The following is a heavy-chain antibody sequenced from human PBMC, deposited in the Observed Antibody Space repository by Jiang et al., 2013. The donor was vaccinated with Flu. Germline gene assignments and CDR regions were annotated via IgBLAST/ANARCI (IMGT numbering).Heavy chain of an antibody. CDR2: ISGSSGIK. D-gene: IGHD2-15*01. J-gene: IGHJ5*02. Sequence: RLSCAASGFTFSSYSMTWVRQAPGRGLEWVSYISGSSGIKYYADSMKGRFTISRDNAKNSLYLEMNSLRAEDTAVYYCARDKCGGSCYHRFDPWGQGTLVTVSS. CDR1: GFTFSSYS. CDR3: ARDKCGGSCYHRFDP. V-gene: IGHV3-48*01.